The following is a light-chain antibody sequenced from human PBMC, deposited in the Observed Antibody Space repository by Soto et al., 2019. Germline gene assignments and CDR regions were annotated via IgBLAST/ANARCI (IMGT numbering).Light chain of an antibody. J-gene: IGKJ3*01. CDR1: QSVSSSY. V-gene: IGKV3-20*01. CDR2: GAS. Sequence: EIVLTQSPATLSLSPGERATLSCRASQSVSSSYLAWYQQKPGQAPRLLIDGASSRATGIPDRFSGSGSGTDFTLTISRLEPEDFAVYYWQQYGSSPFTFGPGTKVDIK. CDR3: QQYGSSPFT.